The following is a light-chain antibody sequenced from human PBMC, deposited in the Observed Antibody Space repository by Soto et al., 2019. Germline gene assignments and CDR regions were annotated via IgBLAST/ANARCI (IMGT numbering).Light chain of an antibody. CDR3: QLYN. J-gene: IGKJ3*01. Sequence: DIQMSQSPASLSASVGDRVTITCQATQDIRKYLNWYQQKPGKAPKLLIYDASSLETGVPSRFSGSGSGTDFTLTISSLQPEDFGTYYCQLYNLGPGTKVDIK. V-gene: IGKV1-33*01. CDR1: QDIRKY. CDR2: DAS.